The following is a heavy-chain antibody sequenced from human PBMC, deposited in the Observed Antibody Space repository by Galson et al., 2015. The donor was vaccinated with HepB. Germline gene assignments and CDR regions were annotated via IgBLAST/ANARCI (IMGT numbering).Heavy chain of an antibody. Sequence: SLRLSCAASGFTFSDYYMSWIRQAPGKGLEWVSYISSSGSTIYYADSVKGRFTISRDNAKNSLYLQMNSLRAEDTAVYYCARDPRPGKYCSSTSCHEDWWGQGTLVTVSS. CDR2: ISSSGSTI. V-gene: IGHV3-11*01. D-gene: IGHD2-2*01. CDR1: GFTFSDYY. CDR3: ARDPRPGKYCSSTSCHEDW. J-gene: IGHJ4*02.